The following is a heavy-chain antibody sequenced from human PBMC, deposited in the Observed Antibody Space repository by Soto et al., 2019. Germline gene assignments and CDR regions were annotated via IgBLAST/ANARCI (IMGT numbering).Heavy chain of an antibody. D-gene: IGHD2-2*01. CDR2: IYYSGST. CDR3: ARGGYCSSTSCYFNPHLNWFDP. J-gene: IGHJ5*02. CDR1: GGSISSYY. Sequence: SATLSLTCTVSGGSISSYYWSWIRQPPGKGLEWIGYIYYSGSTNYNPSLKSRVTISVDTSKNQFSLKLSSVTAADTAVYYCARGGYCSSTSCYFNPHLNWFDPWGQGTLVTVPQ. V-gene: IGHV4-59*08.